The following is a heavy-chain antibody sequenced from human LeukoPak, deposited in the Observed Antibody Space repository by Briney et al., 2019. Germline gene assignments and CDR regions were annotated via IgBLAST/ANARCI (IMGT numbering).Heavy chain of an antibody. Sequence: PSETLSLTCTVSGGSISSGDYYWSWIRQPPGKGLEWIGYIYYSGSTYYNPSLKSRVTISVDTSKNQFSLKVTSVTAADTAVYYCATRPDIAATGPGWFDPWGQGTLVTVSS. CDR1: GGSISSGDYY. CDR3: ATRPDIAATGPGWFDP. D-gene: IGHD6-13*01. CDR2: IYYSGST. V-gene: IGHV4-30-4*01. J-gene: IGHJ5*02.